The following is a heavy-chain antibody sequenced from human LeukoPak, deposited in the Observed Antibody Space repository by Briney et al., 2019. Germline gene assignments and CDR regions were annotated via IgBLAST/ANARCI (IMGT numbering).Heavy chain of an antibody. J-gene: IGHJ4*02. D-gene: IGHD3-10*01. CDR2: INHSGST. CDR3: AGDYYGSGAPQTADY. Sequence: SETLSLTCAVYGGSFSGYYWSWIRQPPGKELEWIGEINHSGSTNYNPSLKSRVTISVDTSKNQFSLKLSPVTAADTAVYYCAGDYYGSGAPQTADYWGQGTLVTVSS. V-gene: IGHV4-34*01. CDR1: GGSFSGYY.